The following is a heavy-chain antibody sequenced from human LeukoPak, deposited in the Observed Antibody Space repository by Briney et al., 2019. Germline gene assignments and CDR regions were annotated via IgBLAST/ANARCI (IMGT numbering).Heavy chain of an antibody. CDR2: IYHSGSI. CDR1: GASISSADHW. V-gene: IGHV4-39*01. J-gene: IGHJ4*02. D-gene: IGHD1-26*01. CDR3: ARQIARGLWAFDS. Sequence: SETLSLTCSVAGASISSADHWWAWIRQSPGMGLEWIGSIYHSGSIYYNPSLKSRLTISVETSRIQFSLSLNSLTAAETAVYYCARQIARGLWAFDSWGQGSLVTVTS.